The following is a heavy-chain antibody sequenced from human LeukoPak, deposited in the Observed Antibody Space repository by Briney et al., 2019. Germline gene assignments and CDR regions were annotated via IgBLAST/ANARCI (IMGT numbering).Heavy chain of an antibody. J-gene: IGHJ4*02. CDR1: GYTFTGYY. CDR2: INPNSGGT. D-gene: IGHD3-22*01. V-gene: IGHV1-2*02. Sequence: ASVKVSCKASGYTFTGYYMHWVRQAPGQGLEWMGWINPNSGGTNYAQKFQGRVTMTRDTSISTAYMELSRLRSDDTAVYYCARDLVINTAFYYFDYWGQGTLVTVSS. CDR3: ARDLVINTAFYYFDY.